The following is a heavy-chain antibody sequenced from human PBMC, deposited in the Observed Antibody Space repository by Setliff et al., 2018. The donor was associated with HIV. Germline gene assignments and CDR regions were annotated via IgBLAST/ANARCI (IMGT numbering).Heavy chain of an antibody. CDR1: GGSIRSYY. CDR3: AGAWFGEFHLFDP. D-gene: IGHD3-10*01. J-gene: IGHJ5*02. CDR2: TYYSGST. V-gene: IGHV4-59*01. Sequence: SETLSLTCTVSGGSIRSYYWSWIRQPPGKGLEWIGYTYYSGSTNYNPSLKSRVTISVDTSKNQFSLKLSSVTAADTAVYYCAGAWFGEFHLFDPWGQGTLVTVSS.